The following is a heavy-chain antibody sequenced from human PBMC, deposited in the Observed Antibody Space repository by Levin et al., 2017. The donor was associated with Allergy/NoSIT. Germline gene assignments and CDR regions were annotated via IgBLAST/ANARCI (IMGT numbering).Heavy chain of an antibody. V-gene: IGHV4-59*01. CDR2: IYYSGST. Sequence: ESLKISCTVSGGSISSYYWSWIRQPPGKGLEWIGYIYYSGSTNYNPSLKSRITISVDTSKNQFSLKLSSVTAADTAVYFCARWGHLDWFNLDYWGQGTLVTVSS. J-gene: IGHJ4*02. CDR3: ARWGHLDWFNLDY. D-gene: IGHD3/OR15-3a*01. CDR1: GGSISSYY.